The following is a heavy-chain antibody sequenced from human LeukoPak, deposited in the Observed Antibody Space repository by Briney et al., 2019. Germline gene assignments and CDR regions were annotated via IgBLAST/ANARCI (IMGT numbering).Heavy chain of an antibody. CDR1: GGTFSSYA. CDR3: ARDGDYYYDSSGYWDYYFDY. J-gene: IGHJ4*02. D-gene: IGHD3-22*01. Sequence: ASVKVSCKASGGTFSSYAISWVRRAPGQGLEWMGGIIPIFGTANYAQKFQGRVTITADESTSTAYMELSSLRSEDTAMYYCARDGDYYYDSSGYWDYYFDYWGQGTLVTVSS. CDR2: IIPIFGTA. V-gene: IGHV1-69*01.